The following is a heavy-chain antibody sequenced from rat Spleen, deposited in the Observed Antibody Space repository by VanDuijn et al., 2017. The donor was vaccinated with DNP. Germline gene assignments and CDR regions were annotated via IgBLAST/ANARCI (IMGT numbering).Heavy chain of an antibody. CDR1: GYSITRNY. CDR2: ISYSGST. D-gene: IGHD1-11*01. V-gene: IGHV3-1*01. Sequence: EVQLQESGPGLVKPSQSLSLTGSVTGYSITRNYWGWIRKLPGNKMEWIGYISYSGSTGYNPSLKSRISISRDTSKNQFFLHLHSVTTEDTATFYCARWRIGPHYFDYWGQGVMVTVSS. CDR3: ARWRIGPHYFDY. J-gene: IGHJ2*01.